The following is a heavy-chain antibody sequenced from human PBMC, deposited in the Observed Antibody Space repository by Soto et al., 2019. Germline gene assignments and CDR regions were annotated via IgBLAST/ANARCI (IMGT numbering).Heavy chain of an antibody. CDR1: GFTFSSNS. J-gene: IGHJ4*02. D-gene: IGHD4-17*01. CDR2: ISGSGYST. Sequence: EVQLLESGGGLVQPGGSLKLSCAASGFTFSSNSMSWVRQAPGKGLEWVSGISGSGYSTYYANSVKGRFTTSRDNSKSTLYLQMNSLRAEDTAVYYCAKSRGDRWTTYYFDYGGQGTLVTVSS. CDR3: AKSRGDRWTTYYFDY. V-gene: IGHV3-23*01.